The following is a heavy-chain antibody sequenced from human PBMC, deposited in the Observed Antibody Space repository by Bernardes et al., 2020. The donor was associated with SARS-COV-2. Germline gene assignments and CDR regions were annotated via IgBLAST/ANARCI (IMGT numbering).Heavy chain of an antibody. CDR3: ARKTDTLAGRPGDC. D-gene: IGHD3-16*01. J-gene: IGHJ4*02. CDR1: EFTVRNNF. Sequence: GGSLRLSCEVSEFTVRNNFMTWVRQAPGKGLEWVSLIYSGGQTDYADSVRCRFTISRDNSKNTLYLQMDSLRREDTAVYYCARKTDTLAGRPGDCWGQGSLVTVSS. V-gene: IGHV3-53*05. CDR2: IYSGGQT.